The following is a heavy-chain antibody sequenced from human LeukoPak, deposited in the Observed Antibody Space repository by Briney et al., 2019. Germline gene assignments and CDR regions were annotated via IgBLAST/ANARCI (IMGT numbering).Heavy chain of an antibody. CDR2: IWYDGSNK. D-gene: IGHD2-2*01. J-gene: IGHJ4*02. CDR1: GFTFSSYG. Sequence: GRSLRLSCAASGFTFSSYGMHWVRQAPGKGLEWVAVIWYDGSNKYYADSVKGRFTISRDNSKNTLYQQMNSLRAEDTAVYYCAREEVPAASLDYWGQGTLVTVSS. CDR3: AREEVPAASLDY. V-gene: IGHV3-33*01.